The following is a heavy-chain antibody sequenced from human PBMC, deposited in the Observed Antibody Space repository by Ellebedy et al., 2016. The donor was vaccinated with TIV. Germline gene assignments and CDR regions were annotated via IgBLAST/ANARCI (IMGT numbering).Heavy chain of an antibody. J-gene: IGHJ4*02. CDR1: GYTLTELS. CDR3: ARDTAMVRALYYFDY. CDR2: FDPEDGET. Sequence: ASVKVSCXVSGYTLTELSMHWVRQAPGKGLEWMGGFDPEDGETIYAQKFQGRVTMTEDTSTDTAYMELSSLRSEDTAVYYCARDTAMVRALYYFDYWGQGTLVTVSS. V-gene: IGHV1-24*01. D-gene: IGHD3-10*01.